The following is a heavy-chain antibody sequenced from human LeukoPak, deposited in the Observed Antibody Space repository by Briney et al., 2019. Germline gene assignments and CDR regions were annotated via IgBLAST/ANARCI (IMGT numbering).Heavy chain of an antibody. CDR3: ARDPLRTEYY. J-gene: IGHJ4*02. D-gene: IGHD3/OR15-3a*01. Sequence: GGSLRLSCATSGFTFSNYGMHWVRQAPGKGLEWVAFIRFDGSTKYYADSVKGRFTISRDNAKNSLYLQMNSLRAEDTAVYYCARDPLRTEYYWGQGTLVTVSS. CDR2: IRFDGSTK. CDR1: GFTFSNYG. V-gene: IGHV3-30*02.